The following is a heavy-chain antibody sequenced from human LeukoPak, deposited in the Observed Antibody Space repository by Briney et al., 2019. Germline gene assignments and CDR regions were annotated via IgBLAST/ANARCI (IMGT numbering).Heavy chain of an antibody. CDR3: AREPRKDGHNSMDV. CDR1: GYTFTSYG. Sequence: GSVRVSCKASGYTFTSYGISWVRQAPGQGLEWVGIINPGDGGTSYAQKFQGRATMSRDTSTSTLYMELSSLRSEDTALYYCAREPRKDGHNSMDVWGQGTTVTGSS. CDR2: INPGDGGT. V-gene: IGHV1-46*01. J-gene: IGHJ6*02. D-gene: IGHD5-24*01.